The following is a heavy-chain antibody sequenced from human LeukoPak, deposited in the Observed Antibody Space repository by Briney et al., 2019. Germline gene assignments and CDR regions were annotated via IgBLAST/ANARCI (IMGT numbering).Heavy chain of an antibody. CDR1: GGSISSYY. Sequence: PSETLSLTCTVSGGSISSYYWSWIRQPPGKGLEWIGYIYYSGSTNYNPSLKSRVTISVDTSKNQFSLKLSSVTAADTAVYYCASSRYYYDSSGYFPPFDYWGQGTLVTVSS. V-gene: IGHV4-59*01. CDR2: IYYSGST. D-gene: IGHD3-22*01. CDR3: ASSRYYYDSSGYFPPFDY. J-gene: IGHJ4*02.